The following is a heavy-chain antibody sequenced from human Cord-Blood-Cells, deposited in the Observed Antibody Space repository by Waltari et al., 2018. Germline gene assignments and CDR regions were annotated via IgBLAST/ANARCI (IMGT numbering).Heavy chain of an antibody. D-gene: IGHD1-26*01. Sequence: QVQLVQSGAEVKKPGASVKVSCTASVYTFTSSAMHWLRQAPGQRLEWMGWINAGNGNTKDSQKFQGRVTITRDTSASTAYMELSSLRSEDTAVYYCARDGSGSYSYYYYYGMDVWGQGTTVTVSS. V-gene: IGHV1-3*01. J-gene: IGHJ6*02. CDR2: INAGNGNT. CDR1: VYTFTSSA. CDR3: ARDGSGSYSYYYYYGMDV.